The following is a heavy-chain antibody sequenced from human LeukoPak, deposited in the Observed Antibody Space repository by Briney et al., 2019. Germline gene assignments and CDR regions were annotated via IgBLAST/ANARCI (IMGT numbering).Heavy chain of an antibody. J-gene: IGHJ6*03. Sequence: GGTLRLSCAASGFTFSSYGMSWVRQAPGKGLEWVSGINWNGGSTGYADSVKGRFTISRDNAKNSLYLQMNSLRAEDTALYYCARGRSSGWYGYYYYMDVWGKGTTVTTSS. V-gene: IGHV3-20*04. CDR1: GFTFSSYG. CDR2: INWNGGST. CDR3: ARGRSSGWYGYYYYMDV. D-gene: IGHD6-19*01.